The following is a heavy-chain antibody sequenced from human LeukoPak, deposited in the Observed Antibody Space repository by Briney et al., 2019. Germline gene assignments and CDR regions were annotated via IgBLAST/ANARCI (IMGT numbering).Heavy chain of an antibody. Sequence: GRSLRLSCAASGFTFSSYAMSWVRQAPGKGLVLVLAISGSGGCTFYADCVKGQFTISRNNSKNTPYLKLNSTRAVEMAVYYCEKEHLLGRYGFGEFRLDYWGQGALVTVS. CDR2: ISGSGGCT. J-gene: IGHJ4*02. CDR3: EKEHLLGRYGFGEFRLDY. V-gene: IGHV3-23*01. D-gene: IGHD3-10*01. CDR1: GFTFSSYA.